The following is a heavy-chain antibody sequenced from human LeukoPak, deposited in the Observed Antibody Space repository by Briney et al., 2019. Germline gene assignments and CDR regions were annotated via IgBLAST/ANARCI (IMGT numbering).Heavy chain of an antibody. J-gene: IGHJ4*02. CDR1: GSTFSTYV. CDR2: ISGSGFGT. V-gene: IGHV3-23*01. Sequence: GGSLRLSCAASGSTFSTYVISWVRQAPGKGLEWVSAISGSGFGTYYADSVKGRFTISRDNSKSTLYLQMNSLRAEDTAVYYCAKERSTYSGSYYDYYFDYRGQGTLVTVSS. CDR3: AKERSTYSGSYYDYYFDY. D-gene: IGHD1-26*01.